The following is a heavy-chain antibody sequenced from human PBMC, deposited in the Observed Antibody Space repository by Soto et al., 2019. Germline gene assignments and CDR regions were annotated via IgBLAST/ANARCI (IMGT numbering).Heavy chain of an antibody. V-gene: IGHV1-69*06. J-gene: IGHJ5*02. CDR3: ARVEWGSSSGWFDP. D-gene: IGHD6-6*01. CDR2: IIPIFGTA. Sequence: QVQLVQSGAEVKKPGSSVKVSCKASGGTFSSYAISWVRQAPGHGLEWMGGIIPIFGTANYAQKFQGRVTITADKSTRTAYMELISLRSEDTAVYYCARVEWGSSSGWFDPWGQGTLVTVSS. CDR1: GGTFSSYA.